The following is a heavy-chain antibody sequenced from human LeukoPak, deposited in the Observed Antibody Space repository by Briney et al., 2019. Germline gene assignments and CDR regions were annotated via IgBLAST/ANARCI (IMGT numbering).Heavy chain of an antibody. J-gene: IGHJ2*01. CDR1: GGSFSGFY. V-gene: IGHV4-34*01. CDR2: IDYSGST. Sequence: PSETLSLTCAVYGGSFSGFYWSWISQPPGKGLEWIGEIDYSGSTNYNPSLKSRVTISVDTSKKQFSLKLSSVTAADTAVYYCARGPAHHIVVVTAIRRGWYFDLWGRGTLVTVSS. CDR3: ARGPAHHIVVVTAIRRGWYFDL. D-gene: IGHD2-21*02.